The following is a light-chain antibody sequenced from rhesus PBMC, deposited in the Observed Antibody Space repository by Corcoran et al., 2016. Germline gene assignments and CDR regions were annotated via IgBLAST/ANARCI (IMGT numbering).Light chain of an antibody. J-gene: IGKJ1*01. CDR1: ENVNNY. V-gene: IGKV1-74*01. CDR3: QHNYGTPPT. Sequence: DIQMTQSPSSLSASVGDRVTITCRTSENVNNYLNWYQQKQGKAPKLLIYKESTLQSGVPSRFSGSGFGKDYTVPISSLQSEDVATYYCQHNYGTPPTFGQGTKVEIK. CDR2: KES.